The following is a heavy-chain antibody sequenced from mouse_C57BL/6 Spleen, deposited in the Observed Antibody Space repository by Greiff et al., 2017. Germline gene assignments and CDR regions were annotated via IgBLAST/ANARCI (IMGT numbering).Heavy chain of an antibody. CDR2: IDPETGGT. J-gene: IGHJ4*01. Sequence: QVQLQQSGAELVRPGASVTLSCKASGYTFTDYEMHWVKQTPVHGLEWIGAIDPETGGTAYNQKFKGKAILTADKSSSTAYMELRSLTSEDSAVYYCTNPLPYYYGRNYAMDYWGQGTSVTVSS. CDR3: TNPLPYYYGRNYAMDY. V-gene: IGHV1-15*01. CDR1: GYTFTDYE. D-gene: IGHD1-1*01.